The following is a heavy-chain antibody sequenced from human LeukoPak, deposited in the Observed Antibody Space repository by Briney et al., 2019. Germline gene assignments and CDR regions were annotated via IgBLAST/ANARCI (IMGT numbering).Heavy chain of an antibody. CDR1: GGSISSYY. CDR2: IYYSGST. Sequence: PSETLSLTCTVSGGSISSYYWSWIRQPPGKGLEWIGYIYYSGSTNYNPSLKSRVTISVDTSKNQFSLKLSSVTAADTAVYYCARDSSGYYELDYWGQGTPVTLSS. CDR3: ARDSSGYYELDY. D-gene: IGHD3-22*01. V-gene: IGHV4-59*01. J-gene: IGHJ4*02.